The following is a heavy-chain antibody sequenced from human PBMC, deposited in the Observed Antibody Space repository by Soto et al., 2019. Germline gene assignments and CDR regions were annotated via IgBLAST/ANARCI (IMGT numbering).Heavy chain of an antibody. CDR1: CGSISNISYC. CDR2: IYYSGST. J-gene: IGHJ6*02. D-gene: IGHD2-21*02. V-gene: IGHV4-39*02. CDR3: AREVGTFYYHYGMDV. Sequence: SQPLPLTWTVACGSISNISYCRGSIRQPPGKGLEWIGSIYYSGSTYYNPSLKSRVTISVDTSKNQFSLKLSSVTAADTAVYYCAREVGTFYYHYGMDVWGQGTTVTVSS.